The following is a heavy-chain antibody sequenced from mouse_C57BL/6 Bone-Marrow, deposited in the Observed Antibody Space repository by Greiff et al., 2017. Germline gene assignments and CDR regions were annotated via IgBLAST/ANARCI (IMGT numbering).Heavy chain of an antibody. Sequence: QVQLQQPGAELVKPGASVKMSCTASGYTFTSYWITWVKQRPGQGLEWIGDIYPGSGSTNYNEKFKSKATLTVDTSSSTAYMQLSSQTSEDSAVYYCARTGDGNYLFAYWGQGTLVTVSA. V-gene: IGHV1-55*01. CDR3: ARTGDGNYLFAY. CDR2: IYPGSGST. CDR1: GYTFTSYW. J-gene: IGHJ3*01. D-gene: IGHD2-1*01.